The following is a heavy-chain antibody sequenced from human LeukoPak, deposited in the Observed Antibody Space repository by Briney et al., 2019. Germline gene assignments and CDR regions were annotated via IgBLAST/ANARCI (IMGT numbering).Heavy chain of an antibody. Sequence: SETLSLTCTVSGGSISNYYWSWIRQPAGKGLEWIGRIYTSGSTNYNPSLKSRVTISVDTSKNQFSLKLSSVTAADTAVYYCARGSAWGYSYGSGLDYWGQGTLVTVSS. CDR1: GGSISNYY. J-gene: IGHJ4*02. D-gene: IGHD5-18*01. CDR3: ARGSAWGYSYGSGLDY. CDR2: IYTSGST. V-gene: IGHV4-4*07.